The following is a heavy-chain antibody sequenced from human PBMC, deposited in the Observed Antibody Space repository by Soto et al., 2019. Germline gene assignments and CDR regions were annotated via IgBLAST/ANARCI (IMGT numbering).Heavy chain of an antibody. V-gene: IGHV3-33*01. CDR3: ARDSGYCSGGSCGNDY. CDR2: IWYDGSNK. D-gene: IGHD2-15*01. Sequence: ESGGGVVQPGRSLRLSCAASGFTFSSYGMHWVRQAPGKGLEWVAVIWYDGSNKYYADSVKGRFTISRDNSKNTLYLQMNSLRAEDTAVYYCARDSGYCSGGSCGNDYWGQGTLVTVSS. CDR1: GFTFSSYG. J-gene: IGHJ4*02.